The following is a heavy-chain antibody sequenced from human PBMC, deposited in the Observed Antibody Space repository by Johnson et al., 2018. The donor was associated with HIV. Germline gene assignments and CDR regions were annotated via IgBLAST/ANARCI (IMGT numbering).Heavy chain of an antibody. V-gene: IGHV3-11*04. D-gene: IGHD5-12*01. Sequence: QVQLVESGGGLVKPGGSLRLSCAASGFTFSDYYLSWIRQAPGKGLEWISYISSSGSHIYYAHSLKGRVTISRDNAKNSLYLQMNSLRAEDTAVYYCASTIDIVPTGRSYDAFDIWGQGTLVTVSS. CDR2: ISSSGSHI. CDR1: GFTFSDYY. CDR3: ASTIDIVPTGRSYDAFDI. J-gene: IGHJ3*02.